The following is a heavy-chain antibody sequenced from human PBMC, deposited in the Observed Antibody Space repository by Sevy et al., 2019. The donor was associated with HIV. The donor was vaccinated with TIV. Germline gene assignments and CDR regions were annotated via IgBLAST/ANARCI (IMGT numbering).Heavy chain of an antibody. D-gene: IGHD3-22*01. CDR2: ISGSGSTT. J-gene: IGHJ4*02. V-gene: IGHV3-23*01. Sequence: GGSLRLSCAASGYTFTIYGMIWVRQAPGKGLEWVSGISGSGSTTYYANSVKGRFTISRDNSKNPLYLQMNSLRAEDTAVYYCAKVAGSSDYLPGDFWGQGTLVTVSS. CDR3: AKVAGSSDYLPGDF. CDR1: GYTFTIYG.